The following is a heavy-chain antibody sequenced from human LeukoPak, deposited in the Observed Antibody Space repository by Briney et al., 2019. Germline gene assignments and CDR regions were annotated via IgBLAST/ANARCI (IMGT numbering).Heavy chain of an antibody. V-gene: IGHV3-64*01. Sequence: GGSLRLSCAASGFTFRNYAMHWVRQALGEGLEYVSAITGDGGTTYYARSVKDRFTISRDNSKNTLYLQMGSLRAEDMAVYYCARIYYDRGGHYYDYWGQGTLVTVSS. CDR2: ITGDGGTT. CDR1: GFTFRNYA. CDR3: ARIYYDRGGHYYDY. J-gene: IGHJ4*02. D-gene: IGHD3-22*01.